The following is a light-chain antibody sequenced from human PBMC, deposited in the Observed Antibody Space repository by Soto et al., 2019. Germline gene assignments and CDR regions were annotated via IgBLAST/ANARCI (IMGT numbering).Light chain of an antibody. CDR1: SNDVGGYNY. J-gene: IGLJ1*01. CDR2: DVT. Sequence: QSVLTQPASVSGSPGQSITISCTGTSNDVGGYNYVSWYEQHLGKVPKLIIYDVTYRPSGVSNRFSGSKSGNTASLTISGLQAEDEGDYYCASYASSSPLVFGTGTKVTVL. CDR3: ASYASSSPLV. V-gene: IGLV2-14*03.